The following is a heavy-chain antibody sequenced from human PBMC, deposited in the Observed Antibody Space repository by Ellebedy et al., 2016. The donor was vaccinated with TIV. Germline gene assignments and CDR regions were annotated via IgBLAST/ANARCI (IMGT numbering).Heavy chain of an antibody. Sequence: PGGSLRLSCAASGFTFSDYYMSWIRQDPGKGLEWISYISSSVTTVYYADSVKGRFTISRDNAKNSLYLQMDSLRAEDTAVYYCARDTVQAALDAFDIWGQGTMVTVSS. CDR1: GFTFSDYY. CDR3: ARDTVQAALDAFDI. V-gene: IGHV3-11*04. CDR2: ISSSVTTV. D-gene: IGHD6-6*01. J-gene: IGHJ3*02.